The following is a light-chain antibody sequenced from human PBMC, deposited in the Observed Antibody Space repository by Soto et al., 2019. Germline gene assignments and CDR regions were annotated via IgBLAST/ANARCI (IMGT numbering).Light chain of an antibody. J-gene: IGLJ1*01. CDR3: ASWDDSLNGHV. CDR2: SND. CDR1: SSNIASNT. V-gene: IGLV1-44*01. Sequence: QSVLTHPPSSSGTPGQMVTVSCSGSSSNIASNTVNWYQQLPGTAPKLLIYSNDQRPSGVPDRFSASKSGTSASLAISGLQSEDEADYYCASWDDSLNGHVFGTGNKVTVL.